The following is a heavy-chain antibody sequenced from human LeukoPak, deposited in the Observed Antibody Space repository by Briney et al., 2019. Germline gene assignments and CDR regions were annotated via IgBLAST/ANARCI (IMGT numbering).Heavy chain of an antibody. CDR2: IKQDGSEK. CDR3: ASGYSSGRYMVDY. Sequence: GGSLRLSCAASGFTFSSHWMSWVRQAPGKGLEWVANIKQDGSEKYYVDSVKGRFTIFRDNAKNSLYLQMNSLRAEDTALYYCASGYSSGRYMVDYWGQGTLVTVSS. V-gene: IGHV3-7*01. D-gene: IGHD6-19*01. CDR1: GFTFSSHW. J-gene: IGHJ4*02.